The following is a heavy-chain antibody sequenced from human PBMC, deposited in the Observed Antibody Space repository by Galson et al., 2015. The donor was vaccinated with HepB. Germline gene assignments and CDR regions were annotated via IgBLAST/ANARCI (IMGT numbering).Heavy chain of an antibody. CDR3: ARAQITMMTGYFDS. V-gene: IGHV3-33*01. CDR2: IWYDGSTT. J-gene: IGHJ4*02. CDR1: GFTFNSYG. D-gene: IGHD3-22*01. Sequence: SLRLSCAASGFTFNSYGMHWVRQAPGKGLEWVARIWYDGSTTYYGHSVKGRFTISRDNSKNTLYLQMNGLRAEDTAVYYCARAQITMMTGYFDSWGQGTLVTVSS.